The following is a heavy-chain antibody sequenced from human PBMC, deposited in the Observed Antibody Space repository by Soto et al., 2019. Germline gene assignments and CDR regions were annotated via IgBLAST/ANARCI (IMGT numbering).Heavy chain of an antibody. V-gene: IGHV6-1*01. Sequence: SQTLSLTCAISGDSVSSNSAAWNWIRQSPSRGLEWLGRTYYRSKWYNDYAVSVKSRITINPDTSKNQFSLQLNSVTPEDTAVYYCARDPGGITMVRGVIITRDYYGMDVWGQGTTVTAP. CDR3: ARDPGGITMVRGVIITRDYYGMDV. CDR2: TYYRSKWYN. CDR1: GDSVSSNSAA. D-gene: IGHD3-10*01. J-gene: IGHJ6*02.